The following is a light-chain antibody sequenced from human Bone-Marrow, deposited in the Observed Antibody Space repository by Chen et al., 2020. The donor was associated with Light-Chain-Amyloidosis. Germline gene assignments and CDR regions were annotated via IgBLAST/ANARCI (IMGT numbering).Light chain of an antibody. V-gene: IGLV3-25*03. J-gene: IGLJ2*01. CDR2: RDT. Sequence: SYELTQPPSVSVSPGQTARITCSGDDLPTEYAYWYQQKPGQAPVLVIHRDTERPAGISERFSGASSGTPAKVTISVVQAEDEADYHWQSADSSGSYEVIFGGGTKLTVL. CDR3: QSADSSGSYEVI. CDR1: DLPTEY.